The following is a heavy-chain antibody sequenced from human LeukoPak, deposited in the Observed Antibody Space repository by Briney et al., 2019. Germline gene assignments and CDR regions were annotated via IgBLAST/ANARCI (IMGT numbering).Heavy chain of an antibody. Sequence: ASVKLSCKASGYTFTSSDINWVRQAAGRGLEWMGWVNPNSGRTGYAQKFQGRVTMTANTSISTAYMELRNLRFDDTAVYYCARGRSGLAAAGTYDYWGQGTLITVSS. V-gene: IGHV1-8*01. D-gene: IGHD6-13*01. CDR1: GYTFTSSD. CDR2: VNPNSGRT. CDR3: ARGRSGLAAAGTYDY. J-gene: IGHJ4*02.